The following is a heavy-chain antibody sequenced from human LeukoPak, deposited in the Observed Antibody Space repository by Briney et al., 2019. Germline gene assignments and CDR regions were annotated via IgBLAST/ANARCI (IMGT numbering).Heavy chain of an antibody. D-gene: IGHD6-19*01. CDR1: GGSISSYY. CDR3: ARRIAVAGTGSAFDI. CDR2: IYYSGST. J-gene: IGHJ3*02. Sequence: SETLSLTCIASGGSISSYYWSWIRQPPGKGLEWIGYIYYSGSTNYNPSLKSRLTISVDTSKNQFSLKLSSVTAADTAVYYCARRIAVAGTGSAFDIWGQGTMVTVSS. V-gene: IGHV4-59*08.